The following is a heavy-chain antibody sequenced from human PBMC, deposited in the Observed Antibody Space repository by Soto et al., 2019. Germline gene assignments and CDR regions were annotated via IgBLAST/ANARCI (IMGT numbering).Heavy chain of an antibody. V-gene: IGHV3-33*01. CDR3: ARYYYDSSGYYPL. J-gene: IGHJ4*02. Sequence: TGGSLRLSCIASGFTFSSYGMHWVRQAPGKGLEWVAVIWSDGSNKYYADSVKGRFTISRDNSKNTLYLQMNSLRAEDTAVYYCARYYYDSSGYYPLWGQGTLVTVSS. CDR2: IWSDGSNK. CDR1: GFTFSSYG. D-gene: IGHD3-22*01.